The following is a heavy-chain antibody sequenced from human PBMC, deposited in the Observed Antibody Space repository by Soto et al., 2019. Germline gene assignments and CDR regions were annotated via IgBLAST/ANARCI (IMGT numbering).Heavy chain of an antibody. V-gene: IGHV3-30*18. J-gene: IGHJ4*02. CDR2: ISYDGSNK. D-gene: IGHD5-18*01. CDR3: AKISPQYSYGSGKLDY. CDR1: GFTFSSYG. Sequence: VGSLRLSCAASGFTFSSYGMHWVRQAPGKGLEWVAVISYDGSNKYYADSVKGRFTISRDNSKNTLYLQMNSLRAEDTAVYYCAKISPQYSYGSGKLDYWGQGTLVTVSS.